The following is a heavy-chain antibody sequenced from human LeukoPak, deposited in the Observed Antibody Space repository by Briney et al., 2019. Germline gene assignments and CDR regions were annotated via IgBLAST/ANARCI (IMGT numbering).Heavy chain of an antibody. CDR1: GYSISSGYY. J-gene: IGHJ3*02. CDR3: ARAEMTYYDILTGYYGSAFDI. D-gene: IGHD3-9*01. CDR2: IYHSGST. Sequence: PSETLSLTCTVSGYSISSGYYWGWIRQPPGKGLEWIGSIYHSGSTYYNPSLKSRVTISVDTSKNQFSLKLSSVTAADTAVYYCARAEMTYYDILTGYYGSAFDIWGQGTMVTVSS. V-gene: IGHV4-38-2*02.